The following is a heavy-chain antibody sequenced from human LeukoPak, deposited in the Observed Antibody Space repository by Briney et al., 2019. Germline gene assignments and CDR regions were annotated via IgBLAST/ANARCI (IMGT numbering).Heavy chain of an antibody. V-gene: IGHV3-20*04. J-gene: IGHJ3*02. CDR1: GFTFDDYG. CDR2: INWNGGST. D-gene: IGHD1-26*01. CDR3: TRVGWELRDAFDI. Sequence: GGSLRLSCAASGFTFDDYGMSWVRQAPGKGLEWVSGINWNGGSTGYVDSVKGRFTISRDNAKNSLYLQMNSLRAEDTAVYYCTRVGWELRDAFDIWGQGTMVTVSS.